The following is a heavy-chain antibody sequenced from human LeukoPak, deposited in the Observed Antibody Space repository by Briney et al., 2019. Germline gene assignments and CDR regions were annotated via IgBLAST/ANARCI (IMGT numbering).Heavy chain of an antibody. Sequence: SETLSLTCTVSGGSISSYYWSWIRQPAGKGLEWIGRIYTSGSTNYNPSLKSRVTISVDTSKNQFSLKLSSVTAADTAVYYCARHKGDTYYDILTGYNNWFDPWGQGTLVTVSS. V-gene: IGHV4-4*07. D-gene: IGHD3-9*01. CDR1: GGSISSYY. CDR3: ARHKGDTYYDILTGYNNWFDP. J-gene: IGHJ5*02. CDR2: IYTSGST.